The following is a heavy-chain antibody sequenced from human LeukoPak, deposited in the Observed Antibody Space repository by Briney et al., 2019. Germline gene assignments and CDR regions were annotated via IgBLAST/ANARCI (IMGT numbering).Heavy chain of an antibody. V-gene: IGHV4-34*01. Sequence: KPSETLSLTCAVHGGSFSGYYWNWIRQAPEKGLEWIGEINHSGSTNYNPSLKSRVTMSVDTSRNQFSLRLSSVTAADTAVYYCARSYDYLWGSHRYTPTFDSWGQGTLVTVSS. D-gene: IGHD3-16*02. CDR3: ARSYDYLWGSHRYTPTFDS. CDR1: GGSFSGYY. J-gene: IGHJ4*02. CDR2: INHSGST.